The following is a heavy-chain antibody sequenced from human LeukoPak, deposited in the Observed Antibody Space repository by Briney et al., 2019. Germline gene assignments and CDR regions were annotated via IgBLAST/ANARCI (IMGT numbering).Heavy chain of an antibody. CDR3: ARGREWEPKVFDY. CDR1: GGSISSGGYY. D-gene: IGHD1-26*01. CDR2: IYYSGST. V-gene: IGHV4-31*03. J-gene: IGHJ4*02. Sequence: SETLSLTCTVSGGSISSGGYYWSWIRQHPGKGLEWIGYIYYSGSTYYNPSLKSRVTISVDTSKNQFSLKLSSVTAADTAVYYCARGREWEPKVFDYWGQGTLVTVSS.